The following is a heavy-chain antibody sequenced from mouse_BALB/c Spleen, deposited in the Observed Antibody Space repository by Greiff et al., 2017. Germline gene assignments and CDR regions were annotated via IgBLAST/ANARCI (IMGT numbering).Heavy chain of an antibody. CDR3: ARDDGYYFAY. CDR1: GYTFTSYW. Sequence: VQLQQSGAELARPGASVKLSCKASGYTFTSYWMQWVKQRPGQGLEWIGAIYPGDGDTRYTQKFKGKATLTADKSSSTAYMQLSSLASEDSAVYYCARDDGYYFAYWGQGTLVTVSA. J-gene: IGHJ3*01. CDR2: IYPGDGDT. V-gene: IGHV1-87*01. D-gene: IGHD2-3*01.